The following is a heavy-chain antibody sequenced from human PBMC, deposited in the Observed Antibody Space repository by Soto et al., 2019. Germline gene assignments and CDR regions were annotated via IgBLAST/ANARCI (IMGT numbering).Heavy chain of an antibody. CDR3: ARVKVVVGGTSIYSLDH. J-gene: IGHJ4*02. V-gene: IGHV4-34*01. D-gene: IGHD2-15*01. CDR1: GESFSGYY. CDR2: INQSGGT. Sequence: PSETLSLTCAVYGESFSGYYWSWIRQSPGKGLEWIGDINQSGGTNFNPSLKTRVTISVDKSKNQFSLNLASVTAADTAVYYCARVKVVVGGTSIYSLDHWGQGTLVTVSS.